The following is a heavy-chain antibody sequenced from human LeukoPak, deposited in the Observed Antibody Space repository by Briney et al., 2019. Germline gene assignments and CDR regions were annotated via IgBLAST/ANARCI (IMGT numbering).Heavy chain of an antibody. D-gene: IGHD3-3*02. CDR3: ARACRSRVASTRKEGAFDI. CDR2: INHSGST. J-gene: IGHJ3*02. Sequence: SETLSLTCAVYGGSFSGYYWSWIRQPPGKGLEWIGEINHSGSTNYNPSLKSRVTISVDTSKNQFSLKLSSVTAADTAVYYCARACRSRVASTRKEGAFDIWGQGTMVTVSS. CDR1: GGSFSGYY. V-gene: IGHV4-34*01.